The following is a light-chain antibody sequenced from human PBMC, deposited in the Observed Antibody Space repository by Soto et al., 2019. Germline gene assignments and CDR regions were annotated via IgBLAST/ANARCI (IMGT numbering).Light chain of an antibody. Sequence: EVVMTQSPSTLSVSPGDRATLSCRASQTVSRNLAWYQQRPGQAPRLLIYDISNRATGVPARFSGSGSETEFTLTIRILQSEDFAVYFCQQYNNWPSFGQGTRLEIK. J-gene: IGKJ5*01. CDR3: QQYNNWPS. CDR1: QTVSRN. V-gene: IGKV3-15*01. CDR2: DIS.